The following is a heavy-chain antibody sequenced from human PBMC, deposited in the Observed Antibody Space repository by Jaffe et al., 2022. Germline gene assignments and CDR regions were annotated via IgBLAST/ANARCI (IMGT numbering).Heavy chain of an antibody. CDR3: ARGSMVQGVMAYYMDV. CDR1: GGSISSSPYY. D-gene: IGHD3-10*01. J-gene: IGHJ6*03. V-gene: IGHV4-39*01. Sequence: QMQLQESGPGLVRPSETLSLTCSVSGGSISSSPYYWGWIRQPPGKGLEWMGNIYYTGSTYDNPSLKRRVIISVDTSKNQFSLKLISVSAADTAVYYCARGSMVQGVMAYYMDVWGKGTTVTVSS. CDR2: IYYTGST.